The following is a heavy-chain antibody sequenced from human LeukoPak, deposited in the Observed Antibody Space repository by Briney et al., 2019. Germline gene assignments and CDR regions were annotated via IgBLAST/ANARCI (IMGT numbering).Heavy chain of an antibody. CDR3: ARGIAAAGEWDWFDP. CDR1: GGSISSSSYY. D-gene: IGHD6-13*01. CDR2: IYYSGST. Sequence: TTSETLSLTCTVSGGSISSSSYYWGWIRQPPGKGLEWIGSIYYSGSTYYNPSLKSRVTISVDTSKNQFSLKLSSVTAADTAVYYCARGIAAAGEWDWFDPWGQGTLVTVSS. V-gene: IGHV4-39*07. J-gene: IGHJ5*02.